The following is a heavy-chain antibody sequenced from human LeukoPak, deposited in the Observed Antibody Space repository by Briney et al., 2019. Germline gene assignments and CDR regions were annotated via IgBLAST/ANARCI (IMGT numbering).Heavy chain of an antibody. CDR1: GDSVSSNSAA. CDR3: AREQYCSSTSYYTDYYYYYYMDV. J-gene: IGHJ6*03. CDR2: TYYRSKWYN. D-gene: IGHD2-2*02. V-gene: IGHV6-1*01. Sequence: SQTLSLTCAISGDSVSSNSAAWNWIRQSPSRGLEWLGRTYYRSKWYNDYAESVKSRITINPDTSKNQFSLQLNSVTPEDTAVYYCAREQYCSSTSYYTDYYYYYYMDVWGKGTTVTVSS.